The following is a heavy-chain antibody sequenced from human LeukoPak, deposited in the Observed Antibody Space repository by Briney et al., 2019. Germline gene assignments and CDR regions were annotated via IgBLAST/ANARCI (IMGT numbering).Heavy chain of an antibody. V-gene: IGHV4-38-2*02. CDR2: IFNSGTI. D-gene: IGHD1-1*01. Sequence: SETLSLTCTVSGYSISSGYYWGWIRQPPGKGLEWIASIFNSGTIYYNPSLRSRVTISVDTSKNQFSLKLNSVTAADTAVYYCARGSNWAFDYWGQGTLVTVSS. CDR3: ARGSNWAFDY. CDR1: GYSISSGYY. J-gene: IGHJ4*02.